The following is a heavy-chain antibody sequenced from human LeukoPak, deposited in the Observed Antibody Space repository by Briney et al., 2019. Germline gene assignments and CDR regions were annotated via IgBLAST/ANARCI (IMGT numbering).Heavy chain of an antibody. CDR3: TRELGVD. Sequence: GGSLRLSCAASGSTFSTYNMNWVRQAPGKGLEWVSVISRSSSDIYYADSVKGRFTISRDNAKNSLYLQMNSLRGEDTAVYYCTRELGVDWGQGTLVTVSS. CDR1: GSTFSTYN. D-gene: IGHD3-10*01. J-gene: IGHJ4*02. CDR2: ISRSSSDI. V-gene: IGHV3-21*01.